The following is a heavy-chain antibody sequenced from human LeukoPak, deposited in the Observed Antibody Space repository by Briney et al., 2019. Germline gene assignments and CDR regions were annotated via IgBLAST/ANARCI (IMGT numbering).Heavy chain of an antibody. D-gene: IGHD2-15*01. Sequence: ASVTVSCKASGYTFTRNFMHWVRQAPGHGLEWMGVFNPSGGSATYSQNFQSRVTMTRDTSTSTVYMEMSSLRSEDTAVYYCARESCSGGSCYYFDYWGQGTLVTVSS. J-gene: IGHJ4*02. CDR1: GYTFTRNF. CDR3: ARESCSGGSCYYFDY. CDR2: FNPSGGSA. V-gene: IGHV1-46*01.